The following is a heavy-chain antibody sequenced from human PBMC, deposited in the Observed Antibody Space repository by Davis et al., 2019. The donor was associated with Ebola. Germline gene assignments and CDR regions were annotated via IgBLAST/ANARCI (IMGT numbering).Heavy chain of an antibody. V-gene: IGHV4-34*01. Sequence: SETLSLTCAVYGGSFSPYYWSWIRQSPQKGLEWIGEINHSGSTNYNPSLNSRVTISIDTSKNQFSLNLTSLTAADTAVYYCARVVILSATQYYFDFWGQGTLVTVSS. CDR2: INHSGST. D-gene: IGHD2-15*01. J-gene: IGHJ4*02. CDR3: ARVVILSATQYYFDF. CDR1: GGSFSPYY.